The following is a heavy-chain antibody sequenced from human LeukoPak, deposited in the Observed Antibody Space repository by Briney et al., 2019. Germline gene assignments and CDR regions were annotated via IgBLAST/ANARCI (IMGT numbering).Heavy chain of an antibody. CDR3: VVVTANDAFDI. D-gene: IGHD2-21*02. V-gene: IGHV4-34*01. Sequence: SETLSLTCAVCGGSFNDYYWSWIRQSPGTGLEWIGEIHHSGTINYNSSLESRVTMSIDTSNNQFSLKLSSVTAAGTAVYYSVVVTANDAFDIWGQGTMVTVSS. CDR1: GGSFNDYY. J-gene: IGHJ3*02. CDR2: IHHSGTI.